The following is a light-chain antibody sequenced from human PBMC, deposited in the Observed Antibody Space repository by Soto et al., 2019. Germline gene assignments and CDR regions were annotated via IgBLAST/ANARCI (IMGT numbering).Light chain of an antibody. CDR3: QQYNNWPLT. Sequence: EIVMTQSPATLSVSPGERATLSCRASQSVSSNLAWYQQKPAQAPRLLIYGASTRSTGIPARFSGSGSGTELTLTSSSVQSEDFAVYYCQQYNNWPLTFGGGTKVEIK. CDR1: QSVSSN. V-gene: IGKV3-15*01. J-gene: IGKJ4*01. CDR2: GAS.